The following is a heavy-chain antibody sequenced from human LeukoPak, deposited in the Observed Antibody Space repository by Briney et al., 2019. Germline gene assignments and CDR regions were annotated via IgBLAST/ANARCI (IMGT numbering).Heavy chain of an antibody. Sequence: SETLSLTCTVSGGSISSGGYYWSWIRQHPGKGLEWIGYIYYSGSTYYNPSLKSRVTISVDTSKNQFSLKLSSVTAADTAVYYCASGNYYDSSGSQSDWFDPWGQGTLVTVSS. CDR1: GGSISSGGYY. CDR2: IYYSGST. CDR3: ASGNYYDSSGSQSDWFDP. D-gene: IGHD3-22*01. V-gene: IGHV4-31*03. J-gene: IGHJ5*02.